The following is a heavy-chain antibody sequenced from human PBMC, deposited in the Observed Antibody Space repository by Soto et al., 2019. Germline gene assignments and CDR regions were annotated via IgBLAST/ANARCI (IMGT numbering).Heavy chain of an antibody. V-gene: IGHV3-23*01. J-gene: IGHJ3*02. Sequence: ESGGGLVQPGGSLRLSCAASGFTFSSYAMSWVRQAPGKGLEWVSAISGSGGSTYYADSVKGRFTISRDNSKNTLYLQMNSLRAEDTAVYYCAKDRRAEDIVVVVAATRDAFDIWGQGTMVTVSS. CDR1: GFTFSSYA. D-gene: IGHD2-15*01. CDR2: ISGSGGST. CDR3: AKDRRAEDIVVVVAATRDAFDI.